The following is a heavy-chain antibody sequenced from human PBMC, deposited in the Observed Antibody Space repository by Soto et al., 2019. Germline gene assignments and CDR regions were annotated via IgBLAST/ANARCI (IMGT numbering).Heavy chain of an antibody. Sequence: PGGSLRLSCAATGFTLRAYAMSWVRQAPGEGLEWVSSISASADVIHYADSVRGRFTISRDTSLNTLYLQMTGLRADDTAMYHCAKGAGGSSIWFDPWGQGTLVTVSS. CDR3: AKGAGGSSIWFDP. CDR2: ISASADVI. CDR1: GFTLRAYA. V-gene: IGHV3-23*01. D-gene: IGHD3-16*01. J-gene: IGHJ5*02.